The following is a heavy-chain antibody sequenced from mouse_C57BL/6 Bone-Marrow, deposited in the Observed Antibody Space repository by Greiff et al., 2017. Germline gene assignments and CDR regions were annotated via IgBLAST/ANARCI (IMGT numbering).Heavy chain of an antibody. Sequence: QVQLQQSGAELARPGASVKLSCKASGYTFTSYGISWVKQRTGQGLEWIGEIYPRSGNTYYNEKFKGKATLTADKSSSTAYMEHRSLTSEDSAVYFCARVGYSNYRYAMDDWGQGTSVTVSS. J-gene: IGHJ4*01. D-gene: IGHD2-5*01. CDR2: IYPRSGNT. CDR3: ARVGYSNYRYAMDD. V-gene: IGHV1-81*01. CDR1: GYTFTSYG.